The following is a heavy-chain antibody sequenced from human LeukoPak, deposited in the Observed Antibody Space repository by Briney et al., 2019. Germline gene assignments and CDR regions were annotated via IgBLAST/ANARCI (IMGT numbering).Heavy chain of an antibody. CDR2: ISGSGGST. V-gene: IGHV3-23*01. Sequence: GGSLRLSCAASGFTFSSYAMSWVRQAPGKGLEWVSTISGSGGSTYYADSVKGRFTISRDNSKNTLYLQMNSLRAEDTAVYYCAKRSYGFSYYFDYWGQGTLVTISS. CDR3: AKRSYGFSYYFDY. CDR1: GFTFSSYA. D-gene: IGHD5-18*01. J-gene: IGHJ4*02.